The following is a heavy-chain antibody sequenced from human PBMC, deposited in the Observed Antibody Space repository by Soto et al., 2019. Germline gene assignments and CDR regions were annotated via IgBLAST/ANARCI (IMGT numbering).Heavy chain of an antibody. CDR1: GGSISSYY. V-gene: IGHV4-59*01. D-gene: IGHD3-9*01. CDR3: ARTKILTGSSLYYYYYYMGV. CDR2: IYYSGST. J-gene: IGHJ6*03. Sequence: QVQLQESGPGLVKPSETLSLTCTVSGGSISSYYWSWIRQPPGKGLEWIGYIYYSGSTNYNPSLKSRVTISVDPSKKQFSLKLSSVTAADTAVYYCARTKILTGSSLYYYYYYMGVRGKGTTVTLSS.